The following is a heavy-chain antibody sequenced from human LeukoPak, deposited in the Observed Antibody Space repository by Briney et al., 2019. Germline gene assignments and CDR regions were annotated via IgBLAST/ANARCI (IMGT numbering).Heavy chain of an antibody. CDR1: GFIVSNKY. V-gene: IGHV3-23*01. J-gene: IGHJ4*02. CDR3: AKRPANWGSVRYFDY. D-gene: IGHD7-27*01. Sequence: GGSLRLSCAASGFIVSNKYMSWVRQAPGKGLEWVSSISGSASSTDYADSVKGRFAISRDNPKNTLYLQMNSLRAEDTAVYYCAKRPANWGSVRYFDYWGQGTLVTVSS. CDR2: ISGSASST.